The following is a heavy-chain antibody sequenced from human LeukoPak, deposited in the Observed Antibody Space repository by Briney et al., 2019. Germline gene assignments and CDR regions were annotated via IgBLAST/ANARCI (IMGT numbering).Heavy chain of an antibody. Sequence: GGSLRLSCAASGFTFSNYEINWVRQAPGKGLEWVSYISSSGSTIYYADSVKGRFTISRDNVKKSLYLQMNSLRAEDTAVYYCAREGDNWNDFDYWGQGTLVTAAS. J-gene: IGHJ4*02. CDR3: AREGDNWNDFDY. CDR2: ISSSGSTI. D-gene: IGHD1-1*01. V-gene: IGHV3-48*03. CDR1: GFTFSNYE.